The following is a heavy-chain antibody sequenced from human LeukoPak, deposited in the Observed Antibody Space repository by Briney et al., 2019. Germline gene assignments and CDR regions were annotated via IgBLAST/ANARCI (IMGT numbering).Heavy chain of an antibody. Sequence: GESLKIPCQGPEYRFAGYWSAWARQMPGKGLEWMGIIYPGDSDTRYSPSFQGQVTSPVDKSISTAYLLPKSRRVSDVSMYYCARGHHGSGSFDPWGQGTLVTVSS. CDR2: IYPGDSDT. CDR3: ARGHHGSGSFDP. CDR1: EYRFAGYW. J-gene: IGHJ5*02. D-gene: IGHD3-10*01. V-gene: IGHV5-51*01.